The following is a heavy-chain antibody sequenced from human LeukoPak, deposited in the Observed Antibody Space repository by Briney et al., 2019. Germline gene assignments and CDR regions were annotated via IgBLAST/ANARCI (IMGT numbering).Heavy chain of an antibody. CDR3: GGQNDILTDTGYYYMDV. V-gene: IGHV4-39*07. Sequence: SETLSLTCTVSGGSISSSSYYWGWIRQPPGKGLEWIGSIYYSGSTYYNPSLKSRVTISVDTSKNQFSLKLSSVTAADTAVYYCGGQNDILTDTGYYYMDVWGKGTTVTVSS. J-gene: IGHJ6*03. CDR2: IYYSGST. CDR1: GGSISSSSYY. D-gene: IGHD3-9*01.